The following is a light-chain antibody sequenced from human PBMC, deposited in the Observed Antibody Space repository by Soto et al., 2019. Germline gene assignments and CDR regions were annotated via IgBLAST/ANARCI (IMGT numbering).Light chain of an antibody. J-gene: IGKJ5*01. V-gene: IGKV1-39*01. CDR1: QSISMY. CDR2: AAS. CDR3: QQCYSTPIT. Sequence: DIQMTQSPSSLSASVGDRVTITCRASQSISMYLNWYQQKPGKAPKVLMYAASNLQSGVPSRFSGSGSGTDFTLTISSLQPEDFATYYCQQCYSTPITFGQGTRLEIE.